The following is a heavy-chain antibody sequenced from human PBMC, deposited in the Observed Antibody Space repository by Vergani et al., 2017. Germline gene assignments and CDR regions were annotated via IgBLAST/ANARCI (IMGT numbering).Heavy chain of an antibody. D-gene: IGHD4-11*01. CDR1: GESFTSYH. V-gene: IGHV4-34*01. CDR3: ERVNTETNGHLYYYYYMDV. Sequence: QVQLQQWGGGLLKPSETLSLTCVVNGESFTSYHWTWIRQSPGEGLEWVGDIDHTGRPDYNPSLKSRLTMSVDKSRNQFSLTLNSGTATDTAIYFCERVNTETNGHLYYYYYMDVWGQGTAVTVS. CDR2: IDHTGRP. J-gene: IGHJ6*03.